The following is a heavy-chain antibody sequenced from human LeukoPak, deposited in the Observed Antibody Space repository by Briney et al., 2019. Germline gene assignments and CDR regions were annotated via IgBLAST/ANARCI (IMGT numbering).Heavy chain of an antibody. Sequence: ASVKVSCKASGYTFTGYYMHWVRQAPGQGLEWMGWINPNSGGTNYAQKFQGRVTMTRDTSVSTAYMELSRLRSDDTAVYYCARDTRYSYGPSAFDIWGQGTMVTVSS. D-gene: IGHD5-18*01. CDR3: ARDTRYSYGPSAFDI. V-gene: IGHV1-2*02. CDR2: INPNSGGT. CDR1: GYTFTGYY. J-gene: IGHJ3*02.